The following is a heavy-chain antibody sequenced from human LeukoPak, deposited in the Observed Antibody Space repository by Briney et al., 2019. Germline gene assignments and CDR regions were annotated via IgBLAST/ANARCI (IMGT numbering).Heavy chain of an antibody. J-gene: IGHJ4*02. CDR3: AKDLEVIPLVVPAAIPDY. CDR1: GYAFSSYG. V-gene: IGHV1-18*01. Sequence: ASVKVSCKASGYAFSSYGISWVRQAPGQRLEWMGWISGNSGKTNYAQKVQGRVTMTTEISTSTAYMELRSLRFDDTAVYYCAKDLEVIPLVVPAAIPDYWGQGTLVTVSS. D-gene: IGHD2-2*02. CDR2: ISGNSGKT.